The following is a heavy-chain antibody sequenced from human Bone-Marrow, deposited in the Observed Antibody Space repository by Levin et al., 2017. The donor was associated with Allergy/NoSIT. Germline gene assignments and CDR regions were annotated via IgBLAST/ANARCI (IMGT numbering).Heavy chain of an antibody. V-gene: IGHV3-11*01. CDR1: GFSFSDFY. CDR3: ATSPSPIFGVVTLALQFYFDS. D-gene: IGHD3-3*02. J-gene: IGHJ4*02. CDR2: ISNSGSTI. Sequence: GGSLRLSCAASGFSFSDFYMNWIRQAPGKGLEWISYISNSGSTIDYADSVKGRFTISRDNAKNSLYLQMNSLRAEDTAIYYCATSPSPIFGVVTLALQFYFDSWGQGTLVTVSS.